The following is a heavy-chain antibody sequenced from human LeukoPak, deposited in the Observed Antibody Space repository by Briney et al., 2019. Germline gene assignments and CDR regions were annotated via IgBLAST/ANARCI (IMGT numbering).Heavy chain of an antibody. CDR3: ARGFHKFTNDY. CDR1: GGSISSYY. Sequence: SETLSLTCTVSGGSISSYYWSWLRQPPGKGLEWIGYIYYSGSTNYNPSLKSRVTISVDTSKNQFSLKLSSVTGADTAVYYCARGFHKFTNDYWGQGTLVTVS. CDR2: IYYSGST. J-gene: IGHJ4*02. D-gene: IGHD2/OR15-2a*01. V-gene: IGHV4-59*01.